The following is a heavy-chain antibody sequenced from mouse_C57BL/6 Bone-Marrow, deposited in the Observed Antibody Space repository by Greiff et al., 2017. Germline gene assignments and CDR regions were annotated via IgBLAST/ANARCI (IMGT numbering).Heavy chain of an antibody. CDR2: IRSKSSNYAT. V-gene: IGHV10-3*01. CDR1: GFTFNTYA. D-gene: IGHD2-5*01. CDR3: VRDKGYSNFLAMDY. J-gene: IGHJ4*01. Sequence: EVQLVESGGGLVQPKGSLKLSCAASGFTFNTYAMHWVRQAPGKGLEWVARIRSKSSNYATYYADSVKDRFTTSRDDSQSMLYLQMNNLKTEDTAMYYCVRDKGYSNFLAMDYWGQGTSVTVSS.